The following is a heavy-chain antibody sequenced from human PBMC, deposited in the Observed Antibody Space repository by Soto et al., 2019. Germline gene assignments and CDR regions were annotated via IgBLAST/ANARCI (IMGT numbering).Heavy chain of an antibody. V-gene: IGHV4-31*02. CDR3: ARDPRGWLLSYGMDV. J-gene: IGHJ6*02. D-gene: IGHD5-12*01. Sequence: PSETLSLTCTVSGGSISSGGYYWSWIRQHPGKGLEWIGYIYYSGSTYYNPSLKSRVTISVDTSKNQFSLKLSSVTAADTAVYYCARDPRGWLLSYGMDVWGQGTTVTVSS. CDR1: GGSISSGGYY. CDR2: IYYSGST.